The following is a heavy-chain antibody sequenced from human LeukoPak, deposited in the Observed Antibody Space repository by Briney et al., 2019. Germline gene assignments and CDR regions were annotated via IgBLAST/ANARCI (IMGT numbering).Heavy chain of an antibody. CDR1: GFTFRSYA. V-gene: IGHV3-23*01. CDR2: ISGSGGST. CDR3: AKSPPYSIRWMDY. D-gene: IGHD6-19*01. Sequence: PGGSLSGSLAASGFTFRSYAIRWVRQAPGKGLEWVSAISGSGGSTYYADSVKGRFTISRDNSKNTLYLQMNSLRAEDTAVYYCAKSPPYSIRWMDYWGQRSQVAVSS. J-gene: IGHJ4*02.